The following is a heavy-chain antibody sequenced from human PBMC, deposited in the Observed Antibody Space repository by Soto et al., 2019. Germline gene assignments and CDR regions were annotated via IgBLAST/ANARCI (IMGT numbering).Heavy chain of an antibody. CDR1: GFTFRSYG. CDR2: ISYDGSNK. CDR3: AKDRTVWLLENKDVFDI. Sequence: PGGSLRLSCAASGFTFRSYGMHWVRQAPGKGLEWVAVISYDGSNKYYADSVKGQFTISRDNSKNTLYLQLNSLRAEDTAVYYCAKDRTVWLLENKDVFDIWGQGTMVTVSS. D-gene: IGHD3-22*01. J-gene: IGHJ3*02. V-gene: IGHV3-30*18.